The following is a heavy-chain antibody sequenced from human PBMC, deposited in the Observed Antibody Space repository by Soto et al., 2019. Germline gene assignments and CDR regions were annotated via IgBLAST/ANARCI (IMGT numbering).Heavy chain of an antibody. CDR2: ISGSGGST. V-gene: IGHV3-23*01. Sequence: GGSLRLSCAASGFTFSSYAMSWVRQAPGKGLEWVSAISGSGGSTYYADSVKGRFTISRDNSKNTLYLQMNSLRAEDTAVYYCAKDPLPYYYGSGSHNWFDPWGQGTLVTVS. J-gene: IGHJ5*02. D-gene: IGHD3-10*01. CDR3: AKDPLPYYYGSGSHNWFDP. CDR1: GFTFSSYA.